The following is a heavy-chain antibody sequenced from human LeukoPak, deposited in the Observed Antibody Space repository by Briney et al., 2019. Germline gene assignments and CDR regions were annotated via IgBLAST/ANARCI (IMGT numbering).Heavy chain of an antibody. D-gene: IGHD6-19*01. J-gene: IGHJ3*01. CDR2: IYPGDSDT. CDR3: ARRIGQWLADDGFDA. V-gene: IGHV5-51*01. CDR1: GYSFITYW. Sequence: GEPLKISCKGSGYSFITYWIGWGRQIPGKGLEGMGIIYPGDSDTRHSPSFQGQVTISADKSISTAYLQWRSLTASDTAMYYCARRIGQWLADDGFDAWGQGTMVTVSS.